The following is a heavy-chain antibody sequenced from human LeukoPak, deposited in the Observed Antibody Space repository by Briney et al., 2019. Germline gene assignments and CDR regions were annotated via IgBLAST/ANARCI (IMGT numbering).Heavy chain of an antibody. Sequence: SETVSLICAVSGGSISSSNWWSWVRQPPGKGLEWIGEIYHSGSTNYNPSLKSRVTISVDKSKNQFSLKLSSVTAADTAVYYCARVIMDTAMAFDYWGQGTLVTVSS. D-gene: IGHD5-18*01. CDR1: GGSISSSNW. V-gene: IGHV4-4*02. J-gene: IGHJ4*02. CDR3: ARVIMDTAMAFDY. CDR2: IYHSGST.